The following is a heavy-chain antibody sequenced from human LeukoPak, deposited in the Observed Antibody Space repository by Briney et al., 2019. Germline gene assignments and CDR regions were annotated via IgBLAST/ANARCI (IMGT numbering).Heavy chain of an antibody. CDR2: IGTAGDT. J-gene: IGHJ4*02. Sequence: QSGGSLRLSCAASGFTFSSYDMHWVRQATGKGLEWVSAIGTAGDTYYPGSVKGRFTISRENAKNSLYLQMNSLRAGDTAVYYCARSSGYSSGWYGEDFDYWGQGTLVTVSS. D-gene: IGHD6-19*01. V-gene: IGHV3-13*04. CDR1: GFTFSSYD. CDR3: ARSSGYSSGWYGEDFDY.